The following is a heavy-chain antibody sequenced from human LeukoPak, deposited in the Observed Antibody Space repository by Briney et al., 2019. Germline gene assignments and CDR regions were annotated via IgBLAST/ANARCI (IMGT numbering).Heavy chain of an antibody. D-gene: IGHD2-21*02. CDR1: GFSFSTYS. V-gene: IGHV3-23*01. CDR3: AKYKVVTAHPNQFDY. CDR2: ISGSGGST. Sequence: GGSLRLSCAASGFSFSTYSMHWVRQAPGKGLEWVSAISGSGGSTYYADSVKGRFTISRDNSKNTLYLQMNSLRAEDTAVYYCAKYKVVTAHPNQFDYWGQGTLVTVSS. J-gene: IGHJ4*02.